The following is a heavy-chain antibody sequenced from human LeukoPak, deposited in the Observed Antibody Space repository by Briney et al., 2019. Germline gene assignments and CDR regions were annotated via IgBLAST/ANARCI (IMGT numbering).Heavy chain of an antibody. CDR1: GDSISTSNSY. CDR2: IYYSGST. D-gene: IGHD2-15*01. J-gene: IGHJ5*02. V-gene: IGHV4-39*07. CDR3: ARGVVVAAENQFDP. Sequence: SETLSLTCTVSGDSISTSNSYWGWIRQPPGKGLEWIGSIYYSGSTNYNPSLKSRVTISVDTSKNQFSLKLSSVTAADTAVYYCARGVVVAAENQFDPWGQGTLVTVSS.